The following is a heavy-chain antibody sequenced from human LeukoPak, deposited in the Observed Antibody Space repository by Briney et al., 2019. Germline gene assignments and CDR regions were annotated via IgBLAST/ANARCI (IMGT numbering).Heavy chain of an antibody. Sequence: SETLSLTCTVSGASISGSSYFWGWIRQPPGKGLEWIGNIYYTGSTYYNPSLRGRVTISVDTSKNQFSLKLSSVTAADTAVYYCARKYDFWSGYAFDIWGQGTMVTVSS. CDR1: GASISGSSYF. D-gene: IGHD3-3*01. J-gene: IGHJ3*02. CDR3: ARKYDFWSGYAFDI. CDR2: IYYTGST. V-gene: IGHV4-39*01.